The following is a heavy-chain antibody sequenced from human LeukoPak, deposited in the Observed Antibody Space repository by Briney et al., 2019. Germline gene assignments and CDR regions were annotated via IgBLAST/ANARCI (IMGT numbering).Heavy chain of an antibody. CDR1: GYPFTGYY. Sequence: ASVKVSCKASGYPFTGYYMHWVRQAPGQGLEWMGWINPNSGGTNYAQKFQGRVTMTRDTSISTAYMELSRLRSDDTAVYYCASGASIAAAGTLVDYWGQGTLVTVSS. CDR2: INPNSGGT. D-gene: IGHD6-13*01. CDR3: ASGASIAAAGTLVDY. V-gene: IGHV1-2*02. J-gene: IGHJ4*02.